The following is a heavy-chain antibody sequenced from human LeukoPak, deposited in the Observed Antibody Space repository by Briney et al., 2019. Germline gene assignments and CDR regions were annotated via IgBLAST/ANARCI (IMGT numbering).Heavy chain of an antibody. J-gene: IGHJ4*02. CDR2: IYYSGST. V-gene: IGHV4-39*01. Sequence: SETLSLTCTVSGGSISSSSYYWGWIRQPPGKGLEWIGSIYYSGSTYYNPSLKSRVTISVDTSKNQFSLKLSSVTAADTAVYYCARHRWELLSSFDYWGQGTLATVSS. CDR3: ARHRWELLSSFDY. CDR1: GGSISSSSYY. D-gene: IGHD1-26*01.